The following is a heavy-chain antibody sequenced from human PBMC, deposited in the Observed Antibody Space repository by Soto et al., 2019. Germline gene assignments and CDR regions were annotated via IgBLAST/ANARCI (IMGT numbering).Heavy chain of an antibody. J-gene: IGHJ6*02. CDR1: GVTFSSYA. CDR2: IIPIFGTA. V-gene: IGHV1-69*06. D-gene: IGHD6-6*01. CDR3: ARDTIEARSETTEYYYYGMDV. Sequence: ASVKISCKSSGVTFSSYAISWVRQAPGQGLEWMGGIIPIFGTANYAQKFQGRVTITADKSTSTAYMELSSLRSEDTAVYYCARDTIEARSETTEYYYYGMDVWGQGTTGT.